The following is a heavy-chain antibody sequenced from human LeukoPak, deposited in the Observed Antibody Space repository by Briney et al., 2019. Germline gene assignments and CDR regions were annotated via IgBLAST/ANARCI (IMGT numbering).Heavy chain of an antibody. V-gene: IGHV3-23*01. D-gene: IGHD4-17*01. CDR2: ISGSGGST. Sequence: GGSLRLSCAASGFTFSSYAMSWVRQAPGKGLERVSAISGSGGSTYYADSVKGRFTISRDNSKNTLYLQMNSLRAEDTAVYYCAKGTTVSRNFDYWGQGTLVTVSS. CDR3: AKGTTVSRNFDY. J-gene: IGHJ4*02. CDR1: GFTFSSYA.